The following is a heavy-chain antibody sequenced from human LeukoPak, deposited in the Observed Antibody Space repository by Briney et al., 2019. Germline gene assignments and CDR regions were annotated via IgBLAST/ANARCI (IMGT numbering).Heavy chain of an antibody. J-gene: IGHJ4*02. V-gene: IGHV1-2*02. D-gene: IGHD4-17*01. Sequence: ASVKVSCKASGYTFTGYYLHWVRQAPGQGLEWMGWINPDSGDTNYLQKFQGRVTMTTDTSTSTAYMELRSLRSDDTAVYYCARLKNYGDYGYWGQGTLATVSS. CDR3: ARLKNYGDYGY. CDR1: GYTFTGYY. CDR2: INPDSGDT.